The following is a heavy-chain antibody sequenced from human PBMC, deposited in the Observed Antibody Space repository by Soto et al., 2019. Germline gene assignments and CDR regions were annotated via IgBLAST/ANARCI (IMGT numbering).Heavy chain of an antibody. V-gene: IGHV4-39*01. D-gene: IGHD3-16*01. Sequence: ASETLSLTCTVAGGSGRSSTYYWGWIRQSPGKGLEWIGSIYYSGSTHNNPSLKSRVTMSVDTYTNQFSLKLMSVTAADTAIYYCTRQEGGAAPARPLHSWGTGPLVT. CDR2: IYYSGST. CDR1: GGSGRSSTYY. J-gene: IGHJ4*02. CDR3: TRQEGGAAPARPLHS.